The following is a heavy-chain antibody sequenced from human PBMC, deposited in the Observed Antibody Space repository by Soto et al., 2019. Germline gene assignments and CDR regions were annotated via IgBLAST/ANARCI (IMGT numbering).Heavy chain of an antibody. CDR3: ARGGYYDFWSGSNAFDI. Sequence: ASVKVSCKASGYTFTSYDINWVRQATAQGLEWMGWMNPNSGNTGYAQKFQGRVTMTRNTSISTAYMELSSLRSEDTAVYYCARGGYYDFWSGSNAFDIWGQGTMVTVS. D-gene: IGHD3-3*01. CDR2: MNPNSGNT. V-gene: IGHV1-8*01. CDR1: GYTFTSYD. J-gene: IGHJ3*02.